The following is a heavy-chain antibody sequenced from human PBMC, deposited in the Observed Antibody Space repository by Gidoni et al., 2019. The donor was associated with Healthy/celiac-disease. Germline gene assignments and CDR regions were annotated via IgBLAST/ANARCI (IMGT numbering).Heavy chain of an antibody. Sequence: EVQLLESGGGLVQPGGSLRLSCAASGFTFSSYAMSWVRQAPGKGLELVSAISGSGGSTYYADSVKGRFTISRDNSKNTLYLQMNSLRAEDTAVYYCAKDVEFVVVTAASDYWGQGTLVTVSS. CDR3: AKDVEFVVVTAASDY. J-gene: IGHJ4*02. CDR2: ISGSGGST. CDR1: GFTFSSYA. V-gene: IGHV3-23*01. D-gene: IGHD2-21*02.